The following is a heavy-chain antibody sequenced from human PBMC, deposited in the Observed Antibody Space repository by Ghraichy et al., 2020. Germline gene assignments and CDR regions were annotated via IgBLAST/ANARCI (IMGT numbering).Heavy chain of an antibody. D-gene: IGHD3-10*01. CDR1: GGSISSTDYY. V-gene: IGHV4-39*01. CDR2: IYYTGST. CDR3: ARSYGSYVD. Sequence: SETRSLTCTVSGGSISSTDYYCNWIRQSPGKGLEWIGGIYYTGSTYYNPSLKSRVTISVDTSKNQFSLNLGSVTAADTAVYYCARSYGSYVDWGQGTLVTVSS. J-gene: IGHJ4*02.